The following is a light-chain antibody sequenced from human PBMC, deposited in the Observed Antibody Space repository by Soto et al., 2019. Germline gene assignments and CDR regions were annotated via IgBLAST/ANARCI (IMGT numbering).Light chain of an antibody. CDR3: QQRSNWPPIT. CDR1: QGIRSA. Sequence: AIQVTQSPSSLSASVGASVTITCRTSQGIRSALGWYQQKPGKVPKLLIYAASTLRSGVPSRFSGSGSGTDFTLTINSLEPEDFAVYYCQQRSNWPPITFGQGTRLEIK. J-gene: IGKJ5*01. V-gene: IGKV1-6*01. CDR2: AAS.